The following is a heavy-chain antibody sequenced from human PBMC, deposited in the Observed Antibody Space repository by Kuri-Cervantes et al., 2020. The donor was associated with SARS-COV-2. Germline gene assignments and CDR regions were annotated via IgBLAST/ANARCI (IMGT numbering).Heavy chain of an antibody. J-gene: IGHJ2*01. V-gene: IGHV2-70*04. Sequence: SGPTLVKPTQTLTLTCTVSGISLSTSPMRVSWIRQAPGKALEWLARIDWDDGKFYSTSLKTRLTVAKDTSKNQVVLTMTNMDPEDTATYYCARSTAPGQGYFDIWGRGTLVTVSS. D-gene: IGHD4-11*01. CDR3: ARSTAPGQGYFDI. CDR1: GISLSTSPMR. CDR2: IDWDDGK.